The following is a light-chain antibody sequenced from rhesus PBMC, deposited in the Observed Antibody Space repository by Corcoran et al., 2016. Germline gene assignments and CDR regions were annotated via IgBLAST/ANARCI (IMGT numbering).Light chain of an antibody. CDR3: LPYSSSPFP. CDR1: QSISSW. J-gene: IGKJ3*01. CDR2: KAS. V-gene: IGKV1-22*01. Sequence: DIQMTQSPSSLSASVGDTVTITCRASQSISSWLDWYQQKQGKAPKLLIYKASSLQSGVPSRFSGSGSGTAFTLTISSLQPEDFATYYCLPYSSSPFPFGPWTKLDIK.